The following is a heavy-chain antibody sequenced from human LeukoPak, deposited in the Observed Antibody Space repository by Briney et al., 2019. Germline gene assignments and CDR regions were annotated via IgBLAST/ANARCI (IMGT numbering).Heavy chain of an antibody. CDR2: IYYSGST. J-gene: IGHJ4*02. CDR1: GGSISSGGYY. D-gene: IGHD1-26*01. CDR3: ARSLVGATTAPLFDY. Sequence: PSETLSLTCTVSGGSISSGGYYWSWIRQHPGKGLEWIGYIYYSGSTYYNPSLKSRVTISVDTSKNQFSLKLSSVTAADTAVYYCARSLVGATTAPLFDYWAREPWSPSPQ. V-gene: IGHV4-31*03.